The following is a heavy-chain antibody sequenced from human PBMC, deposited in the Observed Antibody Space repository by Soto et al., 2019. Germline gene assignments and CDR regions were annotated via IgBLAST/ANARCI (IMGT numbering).Heavy chain of an antibody. J-gene: IGHJ4*02. D-gene: IGHD3-10*01. V-gene: IGHV4-39*01. Sequence: PSETLSLTCTVSGGSISSSSNYWGWSRQPPGKGLEWIGSIYYSGSTYYNPPLKSRVTISVDTSKNQSSLKLSSVTAADTAVYYCAREDMVRGVINYWGQGTLVTVS. CDR3: AREDMVRGVINY. CDR2: IYYSGST. CDR1: GGSISSSSNY.